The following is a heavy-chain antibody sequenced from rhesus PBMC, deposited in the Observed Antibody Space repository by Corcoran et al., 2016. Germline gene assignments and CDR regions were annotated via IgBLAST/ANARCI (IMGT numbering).Heavy chain of an antibody. V-gene: IGHV4-65*01. J-gene: IGHJ4*01. CDR2: ISGRSAST. D-gene: IGHD6-25*01. Sequence: QVQLQESGPGLVKPLETLSLTCAVSGGSVSSSNWSSWIRQPPRKGLEWIGYISGRSASTYYNPSLTSRVTISPDTSKSQFSLKLSSVTAADTAVYYCARDRESGSWEDFDFWGQGVLVTVSS. CDR3: ARDRESGSWEDFDF. CDR1: GGSVSSSNW.